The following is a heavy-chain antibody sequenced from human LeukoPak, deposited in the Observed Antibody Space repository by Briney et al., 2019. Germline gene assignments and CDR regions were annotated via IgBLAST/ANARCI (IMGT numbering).Heavy chain of an antibody. V-gene: IGHV3-21*01. CDR2: ISSSSSYI. CDR1: GFTFSSYS. CDR3: ARAGEIQLWFDY. D-gene: IGHD5-18*01. Sequence: GGSLRLSCAASGFTFSSYSMNWVRQAPGKGLEWVSSISSSSSYIYYADSVKGRFTISRDNAKNSLYLQMNSLRAEDTAVYYCARAGEIQLWFDYWGQGTLVTVSS. J-gene: IGHJ4*02.